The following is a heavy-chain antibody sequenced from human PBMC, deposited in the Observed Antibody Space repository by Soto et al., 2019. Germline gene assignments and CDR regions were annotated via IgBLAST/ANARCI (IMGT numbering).Heavy chain of an antibody. CDR2: IYSGGSI. V-gene: IGHV3-53*01. Sequence: GGSLRLSCAASGFNVSSNYMSWVRQAPGKGLEWVSVIYSGGSIYYADSVKGRFTISRDNSKNTLYLQMNSLRAEDTAVYYCASSVMNFAPAWFDPWGQGTLVTVSS. CDR3: ASSVMNFAPAWFDP. J-gene: IGHJ5*02. D-gene: IGHD2-2*01. CDR1: GFNVSSNY.